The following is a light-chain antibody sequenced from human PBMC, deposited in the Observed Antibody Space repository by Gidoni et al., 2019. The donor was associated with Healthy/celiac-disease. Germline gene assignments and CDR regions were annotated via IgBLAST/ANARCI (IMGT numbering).Light chain of an antibody. Sequence: QSVLTQPPSASGTPGQRVTISCSGSSSNIGSNTVNWYQQLPGTAPKLLLYSNNQRPSGVPDRFSGSKSGTSASLAISGLQSEDEADYYCAAWDDSLNVHYVFGTGTKVTVL. CDR2: SNN. CDR3: AAWDDSLNVHYV. J-gene: IGLJ1*01. CDR1: SSNIGSNT. V-gene: IGLV1-44*01.